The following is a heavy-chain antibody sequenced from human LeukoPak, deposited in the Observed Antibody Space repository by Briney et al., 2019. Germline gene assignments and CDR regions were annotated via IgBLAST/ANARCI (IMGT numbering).Heavy chain of an antibody. V-gene: IGHV4-59*08. CDR1: GGSISSYY. D-gene: IGHD6-13*01. CDR3: ARQDSSSWAREDWFDP. J-gene: IGHJ5*02. CDR2: IYYSGST. Sequence: SETLSLTCAVSGGSISSYYWNWIRQPPGKGLEWIGYIYYSGSTNYNPSLKSRVTISVDTSKSRFSLKLSSVTAADTAVYYCARQDSSSWAREDWFDPWGQGTLVTVSS.